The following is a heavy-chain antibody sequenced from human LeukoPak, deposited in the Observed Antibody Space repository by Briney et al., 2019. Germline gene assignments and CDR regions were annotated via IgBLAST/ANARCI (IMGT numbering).Heavy chain of an antibody. V-gene: IGHV3-30*02. CDR2: IRYDGSNK. CDR1: GFTFSSYG. J-gene: IGHJ4*02. Sequence: GGSLRLSCAASGFTFSSYGMHWVRQAPGKGLEWVAFIRYDGSNKYYADSVKGRFTISRDNSKNTLYLQMNSLRAEGTAVYYCASERGVAFDYWGQGTLVTVSS. CDR3: ASERGVAFDY. D-gene: IGHD2-15*01.